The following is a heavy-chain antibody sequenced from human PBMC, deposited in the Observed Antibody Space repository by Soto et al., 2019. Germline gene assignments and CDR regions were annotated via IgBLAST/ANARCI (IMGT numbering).Heavy chain of an antibody. CDR3: ARGAFWSGYYLSYFDY. Sequence: GGSLRLSCAASGFTFSSYSMNWVRQAPGKGLEWVSYISISSSTIYYADSVKGRFTISRDNAKNSLYLQMNSLRDEDTAVYYCARGAFWSGYYLSYFDYWGQGTLVTVSS. D-gene: IGHD3-3*01. CDR1: GFTFSSYS. V-gene: IGHV3-48*02. CDR2: ISISSSTI. J-gene: IGHJ4*02.